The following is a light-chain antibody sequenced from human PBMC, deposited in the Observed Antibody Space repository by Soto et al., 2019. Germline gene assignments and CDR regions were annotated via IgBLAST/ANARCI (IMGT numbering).Light chain of an antibody. CDR3: QQYDTLPLP. CDR1: QDISNNY. Sequence: DIGMTQSPSSLSASVGDRVTITCQATQDISNNYLNWYQQKPGKAPKLLIYDASNLETGVPSRFSGSVSGTDFAFTISSLQPEDIATYYCQQYDTLPLPSGGGTKVAI. CDR2: DAS. J-gene: IGKJ4*01. V-gene: IGKV1-33*01.